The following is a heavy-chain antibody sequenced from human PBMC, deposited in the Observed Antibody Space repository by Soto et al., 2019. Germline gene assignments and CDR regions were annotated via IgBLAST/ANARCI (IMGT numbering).Heavy chain of an antibody. V-gene: IGHV3-9*01. CDR1: GFTFDDYA. Sequence: EVQLVESGGGLVQPGRSLRLSCAASGFTFDDYAMHWVRQAPGKGLEWVSTITWNSGRIAYADSVKGRFTISRDNAKSSLYLQMNSLRAEDTALYYCAKDLYGSGSPTPDYWGQGTLVIVSS. CDR3: AKDLYGSGSPTPDY. CDR2: ITWNSGRI. J-gene: IGHJ4*02. D-gene: IGHD3-10*01.